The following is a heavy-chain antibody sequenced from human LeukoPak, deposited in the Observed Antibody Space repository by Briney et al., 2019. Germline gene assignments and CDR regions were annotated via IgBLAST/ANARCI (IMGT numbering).Heavy chain of an antibody. J-gene: IGHJ6*02. CDR1: GFTFGDYA. CDR3: AKDISTYYDFWSGYPSGMDV. Sequence: GGSLRLSCAASGFTFGDYAMHWVRQAPGKGLEWVSGISWNSGSIGYADSVKGRFTISRDNAKNSLYLQMNSLRAEDTALYYCAKDISTYYDFWSGYPSGMDVWGQGTTVTVSS. D-gene: IGHD3-3*01. CDR2: ISWNSGSI. V-gene: IGHV3-9*01.